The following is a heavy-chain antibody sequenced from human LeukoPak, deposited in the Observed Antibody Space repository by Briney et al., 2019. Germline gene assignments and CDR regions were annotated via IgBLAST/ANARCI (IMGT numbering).Heavy chain of an antibody. CDR3: TRGRYYGMDV. J-gene: IGHJ6*02. CDR2: INGDGSST. V-gene: IGHV3-74*01. CDR1: GFTFSSYW. Sequence: GGSLRLSCAASGFTFSSYWMHWVRQAPGKGLVWVSRINGDGSSTTYADSVKGRFTISRDNAKNTLYLQLNSLRAEDTAVYFCTRGRYYGMDVWGQGTTVTVSS.